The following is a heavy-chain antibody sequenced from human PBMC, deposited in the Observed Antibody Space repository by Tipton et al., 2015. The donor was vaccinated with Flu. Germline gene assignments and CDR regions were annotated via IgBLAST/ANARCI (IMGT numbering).Heavy chain of an antibody. CDR1: GYTFTNYA. V-gene: IGHV1-3*01. CDR3: ARSRGG. D-gene: IGHD3-10*01. J-gene: IGHJ4*02. Sequence: QVQLVQSGAEVKKPGASVKVSCKASGYTFTNYAMHWVRQAPGQRLEWMGWINAGNGNTKYSQKFQSRVTITRDTSASTAYMEVGSLRSEDTAVYYCARSRGGWGQGTLVTVSS. CDR2: INAGNGNT.